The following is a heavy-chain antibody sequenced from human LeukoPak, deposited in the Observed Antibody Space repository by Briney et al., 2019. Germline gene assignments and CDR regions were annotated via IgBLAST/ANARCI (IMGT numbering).Heavy chain of an antibody. CDR1: GFTFSGYW. V-gene: IGHV3-7*01. J-gene: IGHJ4*02. CDR3: ARRKYYYDSSGYPYYFDY. Sequence: GGSLRLSCAASGFTFSGYWMSWVRQAPGKGLEWVVNIKQDGSEKYYVDSVKGRFTISRDNAKNSLYLQMNSLRAEDTAVYYCARRKYYYDSSGYPYYFDYWGQGTLVTVSS. D-gene: IGHD3-22*01. CDR2: IKQDGSEK.